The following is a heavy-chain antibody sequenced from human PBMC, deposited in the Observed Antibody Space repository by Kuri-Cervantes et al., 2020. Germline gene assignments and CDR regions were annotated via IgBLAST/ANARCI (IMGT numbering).Heavy chain of an antibody. CDR1: GYTFIDYY. CDR2: INPNSGET. J-gene: IGHJ5*02. D-gene: IGHD3-10*01. Sequence: ASVKVSCKASGYTFIDYYIHWVRQAPGQGLEWMGWINPNSGETNSAQNFQDRVTMTRETSISTSYMELRRLRSDDTAVYYCARGVWFGDLLESGWFDPWCQGTLVTVSS. CDR3: ARGVWFGDLLESGWFDP. V-gene: IGHV1-2*02.